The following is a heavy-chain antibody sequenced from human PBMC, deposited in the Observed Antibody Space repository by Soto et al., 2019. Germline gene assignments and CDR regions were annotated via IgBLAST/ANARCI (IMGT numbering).Heavy chain of an antibody. CDR1: GFTFSSFA. J-gene: IGHJ4*02. CDR2: ISGSGGST. V-gene: IGHV3-23*01. CDR3: ASRTSGWYFDY. Sequence: GGSLRLSCAASGFTFSSFAMSWVRQGPGKGLEWVSVISGSGGSTYYADSVKGRFTISRDNSKNTLYSQMNSLRAEDTAVYYCASRTSGWYFDYWGQGTLVTVSS. D-gene: IGHD6-19*01.